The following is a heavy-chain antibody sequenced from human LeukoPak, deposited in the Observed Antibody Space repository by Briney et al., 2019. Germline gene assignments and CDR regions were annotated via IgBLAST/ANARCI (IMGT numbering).Heavy chain of an antibody. V-gene: IGHV3-23*01. CDR3: AKSDSSWDDAFDI. CDR1: GFTFSSYA. CDR2: ISGSGGST. J-gene: IGHJ3*02. Sequence: GGSLRLSCAASGFTFSSYAMSWVRQAPGKGLEWVSAISGSGGSTYYAASVKGRFTISRDNSKNTLYLQMNSLRAEDTAVYYCAKSDSSWDDAFDIWGQGTMVTVSS. D-gene: IGHD6-13*01.